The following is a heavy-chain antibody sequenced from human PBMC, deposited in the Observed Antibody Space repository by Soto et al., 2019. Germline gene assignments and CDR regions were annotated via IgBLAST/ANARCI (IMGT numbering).Heavy chain of an antibody. CDR2: MNPGTGDT. V-gene: IGHV1-8*01. D-gene: IGHD3-10*01. J-gene: IGHJ5*02. CDR1: GYTFTDND. CDR3: ARMSSFGSLNWFDP. Sequence: QVPLVQSGAEVKKPGASVKVSCKASGYTFTDNDVSWVRQATGQGLEWMGWMNPGTGDTGFAQKFQGRVTMTRDISKATAYMELSSLRSDDTAIYYCARMSSFGSLNWFDPWGQGTLVTVSS.